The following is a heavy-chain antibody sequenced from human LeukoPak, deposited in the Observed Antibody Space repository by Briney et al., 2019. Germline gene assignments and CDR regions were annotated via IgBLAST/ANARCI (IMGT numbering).Heavy chain of an antibody. CDR3: ARDGSYYDSSDY. Sequence: PSETLSLTCAVYGGSFSGYYWSWIRQPAGKGLEWIGRIYTSGSTNYNPSLKSRVTISVDTSKNQFSLKLSSVTAADTAVYYCARDGSYYDSSDYWGQGTLVTVSS. CDR2: IYTSGST. CDR1: GGSFSGYY. D-gene: IGHD3-22*01. V-gene: IGHV4-4*07. J-gene: IGHJ4*02.